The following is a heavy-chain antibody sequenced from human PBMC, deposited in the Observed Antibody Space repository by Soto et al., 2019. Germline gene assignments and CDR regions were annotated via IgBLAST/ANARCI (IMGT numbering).Heavy chain of an antibody. D-gene: IGHD3-10*01. CDR2: ISTYNGNT. V-gene: IGHV1-18*01. Sequence: GASVKVSCKGSGYIFIGYGISWVRQAPGQGLEWMGRISTYNGNTNYAQKPQGRVTMTTDTSTSTAYMELRSLRSDDTAVYYCARDLDGSGSYYTDYWGQGTLVTVSS. J-gene: IGHJ4*02. CDR1: GYIFIGYG. CDR3: ARDLDGSGSYYTDY.